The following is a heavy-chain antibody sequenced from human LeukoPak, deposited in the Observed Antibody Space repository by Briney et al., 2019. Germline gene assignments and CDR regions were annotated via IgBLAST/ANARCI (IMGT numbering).Heavy chain of an antibody. Sequence: GGSLRLSCAASGFTFSSYAMSWVRQAPGKGLEWVSAISGSGGSTYYADSVKGRFTISRDFSKNTLYLQMNSLRAEDTAVYYCARAQSAAGIYYYYMDVWGKGTTVTISS. J-gene: IGHJ6*03. CDR1: GFTFSSYA. CDR2: ISGSGGST. V-gene: IGHV3-23*01. CDR3: ARAQSAAGIYYYYMDV. D-gene: IGHD6-13*01.